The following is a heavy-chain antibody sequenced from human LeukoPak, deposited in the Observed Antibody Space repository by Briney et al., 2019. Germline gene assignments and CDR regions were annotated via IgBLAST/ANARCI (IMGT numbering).Heavy chain of an antibody. CDR3: AKPFGFLEWLYGGYFDS. CDR2: VSSDGINT. CDR1: GFTFSRYW. D-gene: IGHD3-3*01. Sequence: PGGSLRLSCASSGFTFSRYWMSWVRQAPGKGLEWVSSVSSDGINTYYTDSLKGRFTISRDNSKNTVFLQMHSLTAEDTAVYYCAKPFGFLEWLYGGYFDSWGQGTLVTVSS. J-gene: IGHJ4*02. V-gene: IGHV3-23*01.